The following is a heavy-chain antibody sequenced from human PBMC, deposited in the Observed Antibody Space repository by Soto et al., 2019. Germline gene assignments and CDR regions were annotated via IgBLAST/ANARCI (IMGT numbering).Heavy chain of an antibody. CDR3: ARDTLGGAYAFWH. J-gene: IGHJ4*02. V-gene: IGHV3-66*01. D-gene: IGHD3-3*01. Sequence: EVQLVESGGGLVQPGGSLRLSCAASGITVTGCFMTWFRQAPGKGLEWVSVISSDGSSYYADSVKGRFIIYRDISKNTLFLEMNSLRVEDTAVYYCARDTLGGAYAFWHGGQGTRVTVSS. CDR1: GITVTGCF. CDR2: ISSDGSS.